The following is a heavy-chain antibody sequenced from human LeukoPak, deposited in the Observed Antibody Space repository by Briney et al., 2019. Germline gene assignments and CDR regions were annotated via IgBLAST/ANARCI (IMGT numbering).Heavy chain of an antibody. Sequence: GGSLRLSCAASGFTFSSYGMHWVRQAPGKGLEGGAFIRYDGSNKYYADSVKGRFTISRDNSKNTVYLQMNSLRVEDTAMYYCASNTFYFGSGSYDYWGQGTLVTVSS. CDR3: ASNTFYFGSGSYDY. D-gene: IGHD3-10*01. V-gene: IGHV3-30*02. J-gene: IGHJ4*02. CDR2: IRYDGSNK. CDR1: GFTFSSYG.